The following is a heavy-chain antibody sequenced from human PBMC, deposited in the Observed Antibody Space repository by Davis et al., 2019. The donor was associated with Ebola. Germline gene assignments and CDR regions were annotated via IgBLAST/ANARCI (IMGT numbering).Heavy chain of an antibody. CDR1: GYTFTSYG. CDR2: ISAYNGNT. Sequence: AASVKVSCKASGYTFTSYGISWVRQAPGQGLEWIGWISAYNGNTNYAQKLQGRVTMTTDTSTSTAYMELRSLRSDDTAVYYCARSPRGYSSGWYGGDFDYWGQGTLVTVSS. V-gene: IGHV1-18*01. D-gene: IGHD6-19*01. J-gene: IGHJ4*02. CDR3: ARSPRGYSSGWYGGDFDY.